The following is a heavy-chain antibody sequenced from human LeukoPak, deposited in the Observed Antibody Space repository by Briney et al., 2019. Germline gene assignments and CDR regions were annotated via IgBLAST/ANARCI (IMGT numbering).Heavy chain of an antibody. J-gene: IGHJ4*02. D-gene: IGHD3-10*01. CDR3: ARAHYSGSYSYYNRAFDY. CDR1: GGSFSGYY. V-gene: IGHV4-59*01. CDR2: IYYRGTI. Sequence: SETLSLTCAVYGGSFSGYYWGWIRQPPGKGLEWIGYIYYRGTINYSPSLKSRVALSMDTSNNQFSLNLSSVTAADTAVYYCARAHYSGSYSYYNRAFDYWGQGILVTVSS.